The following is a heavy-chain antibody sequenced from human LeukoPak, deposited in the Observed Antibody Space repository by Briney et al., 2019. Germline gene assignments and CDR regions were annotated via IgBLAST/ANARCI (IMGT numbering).Heavy chain of an antibody. Sequence: GGSLRLSCAAFGFTFSSCSMNWVRQAPGKGPEWVSSISGSSSYIYYADSVKGRFTISRDNAKNSLYLQMNSLRAEDTAVYYCARFGPPMVVPAAIPYYYYYGMDVWGKGTTVTVSS. CDR1: GFTFSSCS. CDR3: ARFGPPMVVPAAIPYYYYYGMDV. V-gene: IGHV3-21*01. J-gene: IGHJ6*04. D-gene: IGHD2-2*01. CDR2: ISGSSSYI.